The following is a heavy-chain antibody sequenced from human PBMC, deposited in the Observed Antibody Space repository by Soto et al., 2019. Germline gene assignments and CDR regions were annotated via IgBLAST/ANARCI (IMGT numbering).Heavy chain of an antibody. V-gene: IGHV4-34*01. Sequence: QVQLQQWGAGLLKPSETLSLTCAVYGGSFSGYYWSWIGQPPGKGLEWIGEINHSGSTNYSPSLTRRVHISVDTAKNQFSLKLSSVTAADTAVYYCARLALRFHGAFDIWGQGTMVTVSS. J-gene: IGHJ3*02. D-gene: IGHD3-3*01. CDR2: INHSGST. CDR3: ARLALRFHGAFDI. CDR1: GGSFSGYY.